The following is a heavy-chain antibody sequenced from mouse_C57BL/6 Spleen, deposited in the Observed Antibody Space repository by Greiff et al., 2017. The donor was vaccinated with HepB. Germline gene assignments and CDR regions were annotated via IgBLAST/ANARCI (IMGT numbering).Heavy chain of an antibody. CDR3: GGGYGSSSFDY. Sequence: QVQLQQSGAELVKPGASVKLSCKASGYTFTSYWMHWVKQRPGQGLEWIGMIHPNSGSTNYNEKFKSKATLTVDKSSSTAYMQLSSLTSEDSAVYYCGGGYGSSSFDYWGQGTTLTVSS. D-gene: IGHD1-1*01. V-gene: IGHV1-64*01. J-gene: IGHJ2*01. CDR1: GYTFTSYW. CDR2: IHPNSGST.